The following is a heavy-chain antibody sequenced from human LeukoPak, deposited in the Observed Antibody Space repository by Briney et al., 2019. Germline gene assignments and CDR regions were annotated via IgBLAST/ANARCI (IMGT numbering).Heavy chain of an antibody. J-gene: IGHJ3*02. CDR1: GFTFSSYW. V-gene: IGHV3-74*01. Sequence: GGSLRLSCAASGFTFSSYWMHWVRQAPGKVLVWVSRINSDGSSTSYAGSVKGRFTISRDNAKNTLYLQMNSLRAEDTAVYYCASWSQGGAFDIWGQGTMVTVSS. D-gene: IGHD3-16*01. CDR2: INSDGSST. CDR3: ASWSQGGAFDI.